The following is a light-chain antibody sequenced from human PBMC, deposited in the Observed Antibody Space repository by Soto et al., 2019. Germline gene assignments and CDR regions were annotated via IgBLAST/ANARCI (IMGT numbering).Light chain of an antibody. CDR1: SSDVGGYNY. Sequence: QSVLTQPTSVSGSPGQSITISCTGTSSDVGGYNYVSWYQHHPGKATKLMNCDVSDRPSGVSNRFSGSKSGNTASLTIFGFQAEDEADYYCISYTSGSTPWVFGTGTKVTVL. CDR2: DVS. CDR3: ISYTSGSTPWV. V-gene: IGLV2-14*03. J-gene: IGLJ1*01.